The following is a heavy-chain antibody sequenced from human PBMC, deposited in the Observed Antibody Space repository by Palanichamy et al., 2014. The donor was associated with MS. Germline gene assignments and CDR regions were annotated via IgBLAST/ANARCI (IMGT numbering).Heavy chain of an antibody. J-gene: IGHJ4*02. D-gene: IGHD2-2*01. CDR3: VRASGRYCSSTSCNFDY. V-gene: IGHV1-46*01. CDR1: GYIFTTYY. CDR2: IKPSGGST. Sequence: QVQLVQSGAEVKKPGASVKVSCKASGYIFTTYYMHWVRQAPGQGLEWMGIIKPSGGSTSYAQKFQGRVTMTRDTSTSTVYMELSSLRSEDTAVYYCVRASGRYCSSTSCNFDYWGQGTLVTVSS.